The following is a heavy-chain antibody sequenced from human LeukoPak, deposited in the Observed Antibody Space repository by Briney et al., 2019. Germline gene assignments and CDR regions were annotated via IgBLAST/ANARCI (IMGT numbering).Heavy chain of an antibody. D-gene: IGHD3-10*01. Sequence: SVKVSFKASGGSFDNYAVSWVREAPGLGLEWMGRIIPMLAKTNRAQKFQDRVTITADKSTGTVYMELTDLRSDDTAVYFCARGLFGGFAAAPFDHWGQGTLITVSP. V-gene: IGHV1-69*04. J-gene: IGHJ4*02. CDR1: GGSFDNYA. CDR2: IIPMLAKT. CDR3: ARGLFGGFAAAPFDH.